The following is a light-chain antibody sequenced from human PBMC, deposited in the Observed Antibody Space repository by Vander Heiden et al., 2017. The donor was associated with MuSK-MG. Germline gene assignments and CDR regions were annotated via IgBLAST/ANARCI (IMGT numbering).Light chain of an antibody. J-gene: IGLJ2*01. CDR1: SGDVGGYNY. Sequence: QSALTQPRSVSGSPGQSVTISCTGTSGDVGGYNYISWYQHHPGKAPKVMIYDVTKRPSGVPDRFSGSKTGNTASLTISGLQAEDEADYYCCSYAGTYTYVIFGGGTKLTV. V-gene: IGLV2-11*01. CDR2: DVT. CDR3: CSYAGTYTYVI.